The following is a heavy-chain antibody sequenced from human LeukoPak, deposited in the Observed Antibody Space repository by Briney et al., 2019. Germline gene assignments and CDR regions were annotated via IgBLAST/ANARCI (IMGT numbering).Heavy chain of an antibody. Sequence: PSETLSLTCAVYGGSFGGYYWSWIRQPPGKGLEWIGEINHSGSTNYNPSLKSRVTISVDTSKNQFSLKLSSVTAADTAVYYCARDAPIDSSGYLFDYWGQGTPVTVSS. CDR1: GGSFGGYY. J-gene: IGHJ4*02. D-gene: IGHD3-22*01. CDR3: ARDAPIDSSGYLFDY. CDR2: INHSGST. V-gene: IGHV4-34*01.